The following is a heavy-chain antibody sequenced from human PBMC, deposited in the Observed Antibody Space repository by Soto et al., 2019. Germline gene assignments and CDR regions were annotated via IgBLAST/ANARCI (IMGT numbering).Heavy chain of an antibody. Sequence: LRLSCSASGFNFGACAMSWVRQAPGKGLEWVGFIRRMAYGGTTDYAASVKGRFSISRDDSKSIVYLQMNSLEIEDTAVYYCTRSLAIDFDSWGQGTLVTVSS. J-gene: IGHJ4*02. CDR2: IRRMAYGGTT. CDR1: GFNFGACA. V-gene: IGHV3-49*04. CDR3: TRSLAIDFDS.